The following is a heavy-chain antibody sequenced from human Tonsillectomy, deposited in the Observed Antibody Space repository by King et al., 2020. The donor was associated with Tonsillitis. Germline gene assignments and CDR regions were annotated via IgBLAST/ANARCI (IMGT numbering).Heavy chain of an antibody. J-gene: IGHJ3*02. D-gene: IGHD3-22*01. CDR2: IYPGDSDT. Sequence: QLVQSGAEVKKPGESLKISCKGSGYSFTSYWIGWVRQMPGKGLEWMGIIYPGDSDTRYSPSFQGQVTISADKSISTAYLQWSSLKASDTAMYYCARPNPHPIYDSSGYYYDAFDICGQGTMVTVSS. CDR3: ARPNPHPIYDSSGYYYDAFDI. V-gene: IGHV5-51*01. CDR1: GYSFTSYW.